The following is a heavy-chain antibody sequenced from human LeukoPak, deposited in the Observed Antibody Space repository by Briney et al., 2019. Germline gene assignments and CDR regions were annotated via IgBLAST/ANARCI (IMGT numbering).Heavy chain of an antibody. D-gene: IGHD6-19*01. CDR2: IRYDGSNK. Sequence: GGSLRLSCAASGFTFSSYAINWVRQAPGKGLEWVAFIRYDGSNKYYADSVKGRFTISRDNSKNTRYLQMNSLRTEDTAVYYCAKTSSYSSGWYDYWGQGTLVTVSS. V-gene: IGHV3-30*02. J-gene: IGHJ4*02. CDR1: GFTFSSYA. CDR3: AKTSSYSSGWYDY.